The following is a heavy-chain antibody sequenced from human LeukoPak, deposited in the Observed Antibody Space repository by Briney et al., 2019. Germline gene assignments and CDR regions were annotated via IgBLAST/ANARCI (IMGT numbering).Heavy chain of an antibody. V-gene: IGHV1-18*01. D-gene: IGHD3-3*01. CDR3: ARTYYDFWSGYPLVDY. J-gene: IGHJ4*02. Sequence: GASVKVSCKASGYTFTSYGISWVRQAPGQGLEWVGWISAYNGNTNYAQKLQGRVTMTTDTSTSTAYMELRSLRSDDTAVYYCARTYYDFWSGYPLVDYWGQGTLVTVSS. CDR2: ISAYNGNT. CDR1: GYTFTSYG.